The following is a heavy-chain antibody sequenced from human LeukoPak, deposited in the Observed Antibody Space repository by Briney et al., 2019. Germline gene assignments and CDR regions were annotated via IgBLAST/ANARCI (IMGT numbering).Heavy chain of an antibody. CDR1: GFTFSSYS. V-gene: IGHV3-21*01. D-gene: IGHD6-19*01. CDR3: ARDNVRLPGIAVAGTFDY. CDR2: ISSSSSSYI. J-gene: IGHJ4*02. Sequence: GGSLRLSCAASGFTFSSYSMTWVRQAPGKGLEWVSSISSSSSSYIYYADSVKGRFTISRDNAKNSLYLRMNSLRAEDTAVYYCARDNVRLPGIAVAGTFDYWGQGTLVTVSS.